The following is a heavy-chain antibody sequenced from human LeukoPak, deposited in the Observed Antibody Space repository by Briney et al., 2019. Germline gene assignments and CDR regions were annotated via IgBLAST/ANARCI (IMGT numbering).Heavy chain of an antibody. CDR3: ARFYFDS. CDR1: GGSISRNY. CDR2: IYYSETT. J-gene: IGHJ2*01. V-gene: IGHV4-59*01. Sequence: SETLSLTCIVSGGSISRNYWNWIRQPPGKGLEWIGNIYYSETTNYNPSLKSRVSISVDTSKNLLSLRLSSVTAADTAVYYCARFYFDSLGPWHPGHCLL.